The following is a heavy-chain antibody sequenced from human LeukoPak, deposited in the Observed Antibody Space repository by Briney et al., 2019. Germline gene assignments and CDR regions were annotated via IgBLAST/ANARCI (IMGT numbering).Heavy chain of an antibody. J-gene: IGHJ4*02. CDR2: INPNSGGT. CDR3: ARAGSNSHYYDSSGYYYFDY. Sequence: GASVKVSCKASGYTFTGYYMHWVRQAPGQGLEWMGRINPNSGGTSYAQKFQGRVTMTRDTSISTAYMELSRLRSDDTAVYYCARAGSNSHYYDSSGYYYFDYWGQGTLVTVSS. V-gene: IGHV1-2*06. D-gene: IGHD3-22*01. CDR1: GYTFTGYY.